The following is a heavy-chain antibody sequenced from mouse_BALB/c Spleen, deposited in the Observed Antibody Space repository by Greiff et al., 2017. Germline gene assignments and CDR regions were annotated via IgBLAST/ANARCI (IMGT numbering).Heavy chain of an antibody. V-gene: IGHV2-5-1*01. CDR3: AKENDGYYWFAY. J-gene: IGHJ3*01. Sequence: VKLVESGPSLVQPSQSLSITCTVSGFSLTSYGVHWVRQSPGKGLEWLGVIWRGGSTDYNAAFMSRLSITKDNSKSQVFFKMNSLQADDTAIYYCAKENDGYYWFAYWGQGTLVTVSA. CDR2: IWRGGST. CDR1: GFSLTSYG. D-gene: IGHD2-3*01.